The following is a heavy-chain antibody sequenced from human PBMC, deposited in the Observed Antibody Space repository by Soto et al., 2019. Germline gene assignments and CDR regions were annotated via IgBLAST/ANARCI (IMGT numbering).Heavy chain of an antibody. CDR3: ARQAVYYDSSGYLDY. CDR1: GGSISSYY. CDR2: IYSRGNT. Sequence: LSLTCTVSGGSISSYYWTWIRQPPGKGLEWIGYIYSRGNTNYNPSLKSRVTISVDTSTNQFSLKLSSVSAADTAVYYCARQAVYYDSSGYLDYWGQGTLVTVSS. D-gene: IGHD3-22*01. J-gene: IGHJ4*02. V-gene: IGHV4-59*01.